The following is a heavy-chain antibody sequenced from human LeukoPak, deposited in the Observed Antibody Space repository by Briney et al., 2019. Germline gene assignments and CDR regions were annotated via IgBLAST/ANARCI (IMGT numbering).Heavy chain of an antibody. D-gene: IGHD1-26*01. CDR3: ASAFSSGSYTLEDY. CDR1: GFTFSSYS. J-gene: IGHJ4*02. CDR2: ISSSSSYI. Sequence: SGGSLGLSCAASGFTFSSYSMNWVRQAPGKGLEWVSSISSSSSYIYYADSVKGRFTISRDNAKNSLYLQMNSLRAEDTAVYYCASAFSSGSYTLEDYWGQGTLVTVSS. V-gene: IGHV3-21*01.